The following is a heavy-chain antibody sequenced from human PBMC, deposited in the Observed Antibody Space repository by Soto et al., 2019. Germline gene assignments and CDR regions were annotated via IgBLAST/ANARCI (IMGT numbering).Heavy chain of an antibody. J-gene: IGHJ5*02. V-gene: IGHV2-5*02. CDR1: GFSLSTSGVG. Sequence: QITLKESGPTLVKPTQTLTLTCTFSGFSLSTSGVGVGWIRQPPGKALEWLALIYWDDDKRYSPSLKSRLTITKDTSKNQVVLTMMNMDPVDTATYYCAHQSRITGTTYHWFDPWGQGTLVTVSS. CDR3: AHQSRITGTTYHWFDP. D-gene: IGHD1-7*01. CDR2: IYWDDDK.